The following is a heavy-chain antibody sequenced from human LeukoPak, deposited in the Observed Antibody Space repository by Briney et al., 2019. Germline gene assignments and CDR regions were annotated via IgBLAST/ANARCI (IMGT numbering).Heavy chain of an antibody. CDR2: ISGSGGST. V-gene: IGHV3-23*01. Sequence: PGGSLRLSCAASGFTFSSYAMSWVRQAPGKGLEWVSAISGSGGSTYYADSVKGRFTISRDNSKNTLCLQMNSLRAEDTAVYYCARDQSPIRGYYYYGMDVWGQGTTVTVSS. CDR3: ARDQSPIRGYYYYGMDV. J-gene: IGHJ6*02. CDR1: GFTFSSYA. D-gene: IGHD3-10*01.